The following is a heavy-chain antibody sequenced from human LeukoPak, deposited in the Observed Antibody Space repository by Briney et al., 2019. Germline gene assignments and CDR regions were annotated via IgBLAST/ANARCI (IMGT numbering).Heavy chain of an antibody. CDR3: ARAWFGSFDY. CDR2: IYSGGST. J-gene: IGHJ4*02. CDR1: GFTVSSNY. V-gene: IGHV3-53*01. Sequence: PGGSLRLSCAASGFTVSSNYMSWVRQAPGKGLEWVSVIYSGGSTYCADSVKGRFTISRDNSKNTLYLQMNSLRAEDTAVYYCARAWFGSFDYWGQGTLVTVSS. D-gene: IGHD3-10*01.